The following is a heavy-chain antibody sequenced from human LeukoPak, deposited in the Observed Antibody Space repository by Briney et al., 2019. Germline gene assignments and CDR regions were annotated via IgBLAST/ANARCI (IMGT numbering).Heavy chain of an antibody. V-gene: IGHV4-34*01. J-gene: IGHJ1*01. Sequence: SETLSLTCAVYGGSFSGYYWSWIRQPPGKGLEWTGEINHSGSTNYNPSLKSRVTISVDTSKNQFSLKLSSVTATDTAVYYCARGGVGAKAVQHWGQGTLVTVSS. CDR2: INHSGST. CDR1: GGSFSGYY. D-gene: IGHD1-26*01. CDR3: ARGGVGAKAVQH.